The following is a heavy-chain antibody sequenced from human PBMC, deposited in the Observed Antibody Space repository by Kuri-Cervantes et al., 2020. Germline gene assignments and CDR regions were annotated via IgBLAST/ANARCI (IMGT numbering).Heavy chain of an antibody. CDR2: ISAYNGNT. D-gene: IGHD6-13*01. CDR3: AREIAAAGYYFDY. V-gene: IGHV1-18*01. Sequence: GGSLRLSCNGSGYTFTSYGISWVRQAPGQGLEWMGWISAYNGNTNYAQKLQGRVTMTTDTSTSTAYMELRSLRSDDTAVYYCAREIAAAGYYFDYWGQGTLVTVSS. CDR1: GYTFTSYG. J-gene: IGHJ4*02.